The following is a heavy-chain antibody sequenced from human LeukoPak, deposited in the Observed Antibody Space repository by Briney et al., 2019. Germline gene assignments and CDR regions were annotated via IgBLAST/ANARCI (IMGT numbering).Heavy chain of an antibody. CDR2: IYYSGST. J-gene: IGHJ2*01. CDR3: ARTLGISSWFWYFDL. D-gene: IGHD7-27*01. V-gene: IGHV4-59*12. Sequence: SETLSLTCTVSGGSISSYYWNWIRQPPGKGLEWIGYIYYSGSTNYNPSLKSRVTMSVDTSKNQFSLKLSSVTAADTAVYYCARTLGISSWFWYFDLWGRGTLVTVSS. CDR1: GGSISSYY.